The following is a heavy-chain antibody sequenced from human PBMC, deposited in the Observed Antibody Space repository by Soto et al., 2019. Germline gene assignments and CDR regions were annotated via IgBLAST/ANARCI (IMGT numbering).Heavy chain of an antibody. CDR2: IIPIFGTA. CDR1: GGTFSSYA. D-gene: IGHD6-13*01. V-gene: IGHV1-69*13. CDR3: AKQSLGSSWHRGWFDP. Sequence: GASVKVSCKASGGTFSSYAISWVRQAPGQGLEWMGGIIPIFGTANYAQKFQGRVTITADESTSTAYMELSSLRSEDMAVYYCAKQSLGSSWHRGWFDPWGQGTLVTVSS. J-gene: IGHJ5*02.